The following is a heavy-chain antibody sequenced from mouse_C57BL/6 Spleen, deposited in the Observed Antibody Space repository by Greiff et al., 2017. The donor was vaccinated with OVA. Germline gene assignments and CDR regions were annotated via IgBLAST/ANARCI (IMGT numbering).Heavy chain of an antibody. CDR2: ISSGSSTI. Sequence: DVMLVESGGGLVKPGGSLKLSCAASGFTFSDYGMHWVRQAPEQGLEWVAYISSGSSTIYYADTVKGRFTISRDNAKNTLFLQMTSLRSEDTAMYYCARSYYGSSYDWGWYFDVWGTGTTVTVSS. J-gene: IGHJ1*03. D-gene: IGHD1-1*01. CDR1: GFTFSDYG. CDR3: ARSYYGSSYDWGWYFDV. V-gene: IGHV5-17*01.